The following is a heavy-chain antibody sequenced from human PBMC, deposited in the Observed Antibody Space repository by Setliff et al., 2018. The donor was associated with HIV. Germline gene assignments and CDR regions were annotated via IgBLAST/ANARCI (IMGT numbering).Heavy chain of an antibody. CDR3: ARKERGGAFDI. CDR2: YYYGGGT. Sequence: KPSETLSLTCTVSGVSISNYYWNWVRQSPGKGLEWIGYYYYGGGTSYNPSLMSRVTISVDTSKNQLSLNLRSVTAADTAMYYCARKERGGAFDIWGLGTMVTVSS. V-gene: IGHV4-59*01. CDR1: GVSISNYY. J-gene: IGHJ3*02.